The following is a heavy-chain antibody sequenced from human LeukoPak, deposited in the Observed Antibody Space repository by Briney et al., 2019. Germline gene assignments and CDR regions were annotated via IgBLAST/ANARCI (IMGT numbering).Heavy chain of an antibody. CDR2: ITATGSRT. V-gene: IGHV3-23*01. CDR1: GFTFSSYW. Sequence: GGSLRLSCAASGFTFSSYWMSWVRQAPGMGLEWVSGITATGSRTYYADSVKGRFTISRDSSKNTLYLQLNSLGVDDTAVYYCATSMGGGNIDYWGQGTLVTVSS. D-gene: IGHD3-16*01. J-gene: IGHJ4*02. CDR3: ATSMGGGNIDY.